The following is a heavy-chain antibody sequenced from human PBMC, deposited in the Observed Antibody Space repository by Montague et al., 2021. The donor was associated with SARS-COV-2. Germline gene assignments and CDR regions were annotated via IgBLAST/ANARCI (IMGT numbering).Heavy chain of an antibody. V-gene: IGHV3-23*01. CDR1: GFTFSTYA. Sequence: SLRLSCAASGFTFSTYAMNWVRQAPGKGLEWVSGISGSGGGTFYADSVKGRFTISRDNSKNTLYLQMNSLRAEDTAVYFCAKGSLPGDFVFHYWGQGTLGNVSS. CDR2: ISGSGGGT. D-gene: IGHD4-17*01. J-gene: IGHJ4*02. CDR3: AKGSLPGDFVFHY.